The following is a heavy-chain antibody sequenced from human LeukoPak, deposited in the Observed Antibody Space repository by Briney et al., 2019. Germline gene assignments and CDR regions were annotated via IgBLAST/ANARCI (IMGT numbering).Heavy chain of an antibody. V-gene: IGHV4-34*01. D-gene: IGHD6-13*01. CDR3: AGSPRGSSSWYSETPALAY. Sequence: SEPLSLTCAVYGGSFRGYYWSWIRQPPGKGLDWIGEINHSGSTNYNPSLKSRVTVSVDTSKNQFSLKLSSVTAADTAVYYCAGSPRGSSSWYSETPALAYWGQGTLVTVSS. CDR1: GGSFRGYY. J-gene: IGHJ4*02. CDR2: INHSGST.